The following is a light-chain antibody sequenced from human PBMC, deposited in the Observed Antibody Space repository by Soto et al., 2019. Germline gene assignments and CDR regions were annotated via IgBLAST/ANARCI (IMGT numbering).Light chain of an antibody. Sequence: EIVLTQSPATLSVSPGERATLSCRASQSVSSSLAWYQQKPGQAPSLLIYGASTRTTGITAWISGSGSGTEFPITISSLQSEDFAVYYYQQYNNWPPITFGQGTKLEIK. CDR1: QSVSSS. CDR3: QQYNNWPPIT. V-gene: IGKV3-15*01. CDR2: GAS. J-gene: IGKJ5*01.